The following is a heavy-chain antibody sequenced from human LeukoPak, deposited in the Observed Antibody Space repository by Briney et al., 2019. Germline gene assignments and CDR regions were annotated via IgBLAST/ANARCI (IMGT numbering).Heavy chain of an antibody. CDR2: IYPRDGST. Sequence: ASVKVSCKASGGTFSRYAITWVRQALGQGLEWMGMIYPRDGSTSYAQKFQGRVTVTRDTSTSTVHMELSGLRSEDTAVYYCARDQEGFDYWGQGTLVTVSS. V-gene: IGHV1-46*01. CDR1: GGTFSRYA. J-gene: IGHJ4*02. CDR3: ARDQEGFDY.